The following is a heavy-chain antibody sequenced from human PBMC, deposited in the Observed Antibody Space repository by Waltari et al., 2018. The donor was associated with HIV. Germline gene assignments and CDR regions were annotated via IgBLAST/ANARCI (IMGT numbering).Heavy chain of an antibody. CDR1: GYSISSGYY. V-gene: IGHV4-38-2*02. J-gene: IGHJ4*02. D-gene: IGHD1-7*01. Sequence: QVQLQESGPGLVKPSETLSLTCAVSGYSISSGYYWGWIRQHPGNGLYWIGTIYHSGSTYYNPSLKSRVTISVDTSKNQFSLKLSSVTAADTAVYYCARDIGSRKETTYFDYWGQGTLVTVSS. CDR2: IYHSGST. CDR3: ARDIGSRKETTYFDY.